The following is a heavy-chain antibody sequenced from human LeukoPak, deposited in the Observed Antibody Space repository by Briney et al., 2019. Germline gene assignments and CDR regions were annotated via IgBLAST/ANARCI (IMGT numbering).Heavy chain of an antibody. CDR1: GGTFSSYA. CDR3: ARGAPSIAAAGRYYFDY. Sequence: GASVKVSCKASGGTFSSYAISWVRQAPGQGLEWMGRIIPILGIANYAQKFQGRVTITADKSTSTAYMELSSLRSEDTAVYYCARGAPSIAAAGRYYFDYWGQGTLVTVSS. CDR2: IIPILGIA. V-gene: IGHV1-69*04. D-gene: IGHD6-13*01. J-gene: IGHJ4*02.